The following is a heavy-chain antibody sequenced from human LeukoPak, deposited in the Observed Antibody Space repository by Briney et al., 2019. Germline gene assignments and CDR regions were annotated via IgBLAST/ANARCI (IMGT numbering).Heavy chain of an antibody. D-gene: IGHD2-21*01. V-gene: IGHV3-23*01. CDR2: ISGSGGST. CDR3: ARELSQIVWGGLDY. J-gene: IGHJ4*02. CDR1: GFTFSSYA. Sequence: GGSLRLSCAGSGFTFSSYAMSWVRQAPGKGLEWVSAISGSGGSTYYADSVKGRFTISRDNSKNTVFLQMNSLRVEDTAVYYCARELSQIVWGGLDYGGQGTLVSVSS.